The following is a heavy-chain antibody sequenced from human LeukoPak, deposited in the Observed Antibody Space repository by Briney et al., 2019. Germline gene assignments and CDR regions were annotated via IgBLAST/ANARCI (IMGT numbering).Heavy chain of an antibody. CDR2: ISHSGST. CDR3: ARGLRSIFGVVIRNWFDP. J-gene: IGHJ5*02. D-gene: IGHD3-3*01. V-gene: IGHV4-34*01. Sequence: SETLSLTCAVYGGSFSGYYWSWIRQPPGKGLEWIGEISHSGSTNYNPSLKSRVTISVDTSKNQFSLKLSSVTAADTAVYYCARGLRSIFGVVIRNWFDPWGQGTLVTVSS. CDR1: GGSFSGYY.